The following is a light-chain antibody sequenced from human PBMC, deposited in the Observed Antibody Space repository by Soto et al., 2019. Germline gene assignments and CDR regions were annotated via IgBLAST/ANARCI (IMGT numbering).Light chain of an antibody. J-gene: IGKJ1*01. CDR3: QQSYSTSWT. V-gene: IGKV1-39*01. CDR1: QSISSY. Sequence: DIQMTQSPSSLSASVGDRVTITCGASQSISSYLNWYQQKPGKAPKLLIYAASGLHSGVPSTFSASGSGTDFTLTISSLQPEDFATYYCQQSYSTSWTFGQGTKVDI. CDR2: AAS.